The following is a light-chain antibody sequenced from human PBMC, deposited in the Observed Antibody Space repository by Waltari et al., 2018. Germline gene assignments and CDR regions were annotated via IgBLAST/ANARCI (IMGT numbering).Light chain of an antibody. Sequence: ETVVTQSPATLSMSPGERATISCRTSPTIGRSLAWYQQRPGQAPRLHIYRASTRATGIPDRFSGSGSETEFTLTISSLQSEDIAVYYCQQYNNWSPGTFGQGTKVGI. CDR3: QQYNNWSPGT. CDR1: PTIGRS. CDR2: RAS. J-gene: IGKJ1*01. V-gene: IGKV3D-15*01.